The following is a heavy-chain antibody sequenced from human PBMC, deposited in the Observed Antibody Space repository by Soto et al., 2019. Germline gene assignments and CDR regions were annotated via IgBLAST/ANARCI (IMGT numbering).Heavy chain of an antibody. J-gene: IGHJ3*02. CDR3: ARRGYYAISAFDI. CDR2: IYYSGST. Sequence: QLQLQESGPGLVKPSETLSLTCTVSGGSISRSSYYWGWIRQPPGKGLEWIGSIYYSGSTYYNPSLKSRVTISVDTSKNQFSLKLSSVTAADTAVYYCARRGYYAISAFDIWGQGTMVTVSS. CDR1: GGSISRSSYY. D-gene: IGHD3-10*01. V-gene: IGHV4-39*01.